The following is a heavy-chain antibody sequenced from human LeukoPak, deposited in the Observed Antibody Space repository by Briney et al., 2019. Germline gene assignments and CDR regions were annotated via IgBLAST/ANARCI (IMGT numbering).Heavy chain of an antibody. V-gene: IGHV3-23*01. CDR2: ISGSGGST. D-gene: IGHD6-13*01. Sequence: GGSLRLSCAASGFTFSSYAMSWVRQAPGKGLEWVSAISGSGGSTYYADSVKGRFTISRDNSKNTLYLQMNSLRAEDTAVYYCARDVLAGLIAAAYDYWGQGTLVTVSS. J-gene: IGHJ4*02. CDR3: ARDVLAGLIAAAYDY. CDR1: GFTFSSYA.